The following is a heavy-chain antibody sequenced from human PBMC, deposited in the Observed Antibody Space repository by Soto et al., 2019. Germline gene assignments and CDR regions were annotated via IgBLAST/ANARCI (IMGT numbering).Heavy chain of an antibody. Sequence: PSEILSLTCTVSGDSVSSYYWSWIRQPPGKGLEWIGYIYYGGSTNYNPSLESRVTISVDTSNKQFSLTLTSVTPADTAVYYLAGGAKWNDYYYRLDVWGQGTTVTVSS. D-gene: IGHD1-20*01. CDR1: GDSVSSYY. V-gene: IGHV4-59*02. CDR2: IYYGGST. J-gene: IGHJ6*02. CDR3: AGGAKWNDYYYRLDV.